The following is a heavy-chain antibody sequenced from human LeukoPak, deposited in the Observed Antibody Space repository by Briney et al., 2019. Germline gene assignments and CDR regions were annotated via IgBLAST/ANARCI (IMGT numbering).Heavy chain of an antibody. CDR3: ARDREDAEFGDY. CDR2: ITSGGAP. D-gene: IGHD2/OR15-2a*01. Sequence: GGSLRLSCAASGFTFSNYAVMWVRQAPGQGLEWVSAITSGGAPRYADSVKGRFTISRDNSKNTLYLQMNSLRAEDTAVYYCARDREDAEFGDYWGQGTLVTVSS. CDR1: GFTFSNYA. V-gene: IGHV3-23*01. J-gene: IGHJ4*02.